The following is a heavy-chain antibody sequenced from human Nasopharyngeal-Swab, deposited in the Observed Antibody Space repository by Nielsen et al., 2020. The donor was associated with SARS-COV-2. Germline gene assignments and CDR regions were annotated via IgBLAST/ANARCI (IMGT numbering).Heavy chain of an antibody. CDR2: IYSGDSDT. Sequence: GEFLKISCKGSGYSFTSYWIGWVRQMPGKGLEWMGIIYSGDSDTRYSPSFQGQVTISADKSISTAYLQWSSLKASDTAMYYCARQGDSSLTYYYYGMDVWGQGTTVTVSS. V-gene: IGHV5-51*01. CDR1: GYSFTSYW. J-gene: IGHJ6*02. CDR3: ARQGDSSLTYYYYGMDV. D-gene: IGHD6-13*01.